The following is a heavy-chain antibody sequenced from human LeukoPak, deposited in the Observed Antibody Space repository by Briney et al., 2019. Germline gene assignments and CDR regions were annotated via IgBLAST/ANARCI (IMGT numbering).Heavy chain of an antibody. CDR1: GFTFGTYW. CDR2: IKPDGGIT. J-gene: IGHJ3*01. CDR3: AREVGSPAVRSAFDL. D-gene: IGHD2-15*01. V-gene: IGHV3-7*01. Sequence: GGSLRLSCAASGFTFGTYWMSWVRQAPGKGLEWVANIKPDGGITHYVDSVTGRFTISRDNAKNSLYLQMNSLRDEDTAVYYCAREVGSPAVRSAFDLWGQGTRVTVSS.